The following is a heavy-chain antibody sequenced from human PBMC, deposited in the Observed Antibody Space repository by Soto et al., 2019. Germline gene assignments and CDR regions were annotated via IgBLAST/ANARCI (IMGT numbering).Heavy chain of an antibody. Sequence: XVSLRISCAASGFTFSNYGMSWVRQAPGKGLEWVSVMSGSGDDAYYADSVKGRFTISRDNSKNMLYLQMNSLRAEDTAVYFCAKKVTIYAVDPADYWGQGTQV. CDR2: MSGSGDDA. D-gene: IGHD3-3*01. CDR3: AKKVTIYAVDPADY. CDR1: GFTFSNYG. J-gene: IGHJ4*02. V-gene: IGHV3-23*01.